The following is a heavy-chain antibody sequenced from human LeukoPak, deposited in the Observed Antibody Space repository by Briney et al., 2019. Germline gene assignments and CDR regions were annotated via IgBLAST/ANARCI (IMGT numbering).Heavy chain of an antibody. Sequence: PSETLSLTCTVSGGSISSYYWSWIRQPPGKGLEWIGYIYYSGSTNYNPSLKSRVTISVDTSKNQFSLKLSSVTAADTAVYYCASRSTYYYGSGSYGGVFQHWGQGTLVTVSS. V-gene: IGHV4-59*08. D-gene: IGHD3-10*01. CDR3: ASRSTYYYGSGSYGGVFQH. CDR2: IYYSGST. J-gene: IGHJ1*01. CDR1: GGSISSYY.